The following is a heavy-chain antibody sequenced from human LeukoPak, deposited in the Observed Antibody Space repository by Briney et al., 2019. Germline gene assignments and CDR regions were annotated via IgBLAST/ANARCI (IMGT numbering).Heavy chain of an antibody. V-gene: IGHV3-23*01. D-gene: IGHD3-22*01. CDR3: AKIFHTDGYYLGENLFDA. Sequence: GGSLRLSCAASGFTFNNYAMSWVRQAPGKGPEWLSAISGSGGSTTDADSVKGRFTTSRDNSKSTLYLQMNSLRAEDTAIYYCAKIFHTDGYYLGENLFDAWGQGTLVTVSS. CDR1: GFTFNNYA. J-gene: IGHJ5*02. CDR2: ISGSGGST.